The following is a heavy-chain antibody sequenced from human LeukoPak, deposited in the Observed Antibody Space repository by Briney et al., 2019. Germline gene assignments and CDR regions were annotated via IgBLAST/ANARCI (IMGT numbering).Heavy chain of an antibody. Sequence: PSETLSLTCAVYGGSFSGYYWSWIRQPPGKGLEWIGEINHSGSTNYNPSLKSRVTISVDTSKNQFSLKLSSVTAADTAVYYCASTRDAAGIAVAGTFDYWGQGTLVTVSS. J-gene: IGHJ4*02. CDR2: INHSGST. V-gene: IGHV4-34*01. CDR1: GGSFSGYY. D-gene: IGHD6-19*01. CDR3: ASTRDAAGIAVAGTFDY.